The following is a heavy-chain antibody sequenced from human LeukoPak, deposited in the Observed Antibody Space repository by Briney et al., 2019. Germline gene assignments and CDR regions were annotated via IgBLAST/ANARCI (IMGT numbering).Heavy chain of an antibody. CDR1: GFTFSSYS. D-gene: IGHD6-19*01. Sequence: RSGGSLRLSCAASGFTFSSYSMNWVRQAPGKGLEWVSSISSSSSYIYYADSVKGRFTISRDNAKNSLYLQMNSLRAEDTAVYYCASRSGYSSDDGMDVWGKGTTFTVSS. CDR3: ASRSGYSSDDGMDV. V-gene: IGHV3-21*01. CDR2: ISSSSSYI. J-gene: IGHJ6*04.